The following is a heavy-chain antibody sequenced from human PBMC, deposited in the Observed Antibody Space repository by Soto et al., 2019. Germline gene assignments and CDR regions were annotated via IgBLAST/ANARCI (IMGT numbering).Heavy chain of an antibody. CDR1: GYTFTDYY. CDR2: INLNSGGT. J-gene: IGHJ6*02. Sequence: QVQLVQSGAEVKKPGASLKVSCKASGYTFTDYYMHWVRQAPGQGLEWMGWINLNSGGTQYAQNFQGWVTMTSDTSSSTAYMEVSRLRSDDTAVYSCARDSGGAIVVVPAAYGMDVWGQGTTVTVSS. D-gene: IGHD2-2*01. CDR3: ARDSGGAIVVVPAAYGMDV. V-gene: IGHV1-2*04.